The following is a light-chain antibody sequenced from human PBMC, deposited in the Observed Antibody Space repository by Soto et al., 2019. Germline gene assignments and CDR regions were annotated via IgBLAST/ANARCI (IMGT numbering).Light chain of an antibody. V-gene: IGLV2-8*01. CDR2: EVR. J-gene: IGLJ1*01. CDR1: DRDVGKYNY. Sequence: QSVLTQPPSASGSPGQSVTISCSGTDRDVGKYNYVSWYQQHPGTAPKVLIYEVRKRPSGVPDRFSASKTGNTASLTVSGLQDDDEADYYCSSYAGDNTYVFGSGTKATVL. CDR3: SSYAGDNTYV.